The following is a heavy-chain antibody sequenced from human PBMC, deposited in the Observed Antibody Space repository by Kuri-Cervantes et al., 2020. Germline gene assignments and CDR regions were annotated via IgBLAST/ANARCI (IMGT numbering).Heavy chain of an antibody. Sequence: GESLKISCAASGFTFSSYSMNWVRQAPGKGLEWVSYISSSSSTIYYADSTKGRFTISRDNSKNTLHLHMNSLRAEDTAVYYCARDHSRARGYSSGFGLDYWGQGTLVTVSS. D-gene: IGHD5-18*01. CDR2: ISSSSSTI. V-gene: IGHV3-48*01. CDR1: GFTFSSYS. J-gene: IGHJ4*02. CDR3: ARDHSRARGYSSGFGLDY.